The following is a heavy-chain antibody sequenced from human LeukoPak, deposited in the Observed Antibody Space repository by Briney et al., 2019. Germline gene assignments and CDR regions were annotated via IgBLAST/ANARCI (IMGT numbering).Heavy chain of an antibody. V-gene: IGHV3-23*01. Sequence: PGGSLRLSCAASGFTFSRYAMSWVRQAPGKGLEWVCGISNSGESPYYANSVEGRFTISRDNSKNTLYLEINSLRAEDTAVYYCAKKSRDGYNPFDYVGRGTLVTVSS. CDR3: AKKSRDGYNPFDY. D-gene: IGHD5-24*01. J-gene: IGHJ4*02. CDR2: ISNSGESP. CDR1: GFTFSRYA.